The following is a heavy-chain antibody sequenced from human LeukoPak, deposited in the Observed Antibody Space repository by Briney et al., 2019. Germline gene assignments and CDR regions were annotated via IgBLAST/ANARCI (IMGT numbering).Heavy chain of an antibody. CDR2: ISWNSGSI. V-gene: IGHV3-9*01. CDR3: AKGGRNGGPDY. J-gene: IGHJ4*02. D-gene: IGHD3-16*01. CDR1: GFTFDDYA. Sequence: GGSLRLSCAASGFTFDDYAMHWVRQAPGKGLEWVSGISWNSGSIGYADSVKGRFTISRDNAKNSLYLQMNSLRAEDTALYYCAKGGRNGGPDYWGQGTLVTASS.